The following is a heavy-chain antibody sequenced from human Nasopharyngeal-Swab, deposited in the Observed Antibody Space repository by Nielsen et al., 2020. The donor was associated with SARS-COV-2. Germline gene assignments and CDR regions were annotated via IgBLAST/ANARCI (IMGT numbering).Heavy chain of an antibody. J-gene: IGHJ4*02. CDR2: ISAYNGNA. D-gene: IGHD3-3*01. CDR3: AREGLYYDFWSGFDY. Sequence: WVRQAPGQGLEWMGWISAYNGNANYAQKLQGRVTMTTDTSTSTAYMELRSLRSDDTAVYYRAREGLYYDFWSGFDYWGQGTLVTVSS. V-gene: IGHV1-18*01.